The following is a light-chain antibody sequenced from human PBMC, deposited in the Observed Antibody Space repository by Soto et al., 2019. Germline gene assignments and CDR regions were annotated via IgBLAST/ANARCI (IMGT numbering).Light chain of an antibody. J-gene: IGKJ1*01. CDR2: KAS. CDR1: QSISSW. V-gene: IGKV1-5*03. Sequence: DIQMTQSPSTLSASVGDRVTITCRASQSISSWLAWYQQKPGKAPKLLIYKASSLESGVPSRFSGSGSGTEFTLTISSLQYDDFATYYCQQYKSYLWTFGQGTKVEIK. CDR3: QQYKSYLWT.